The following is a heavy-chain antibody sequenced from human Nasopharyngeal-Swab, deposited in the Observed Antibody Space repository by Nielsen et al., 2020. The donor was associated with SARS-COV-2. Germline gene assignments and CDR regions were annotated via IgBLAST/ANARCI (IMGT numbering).Heavy chain of an antibody. V-gene: IGHV7-4-1*02. CDR1: GYTFTSYA. CDR3: ASLLSYYSSGPQGY. Sequence: ASVKVSCKASGYTFTSYAMHWVRQAPGQGLAWMGWINTTTGNPTYAQGFTGRFVFSLDTSVSTAYLQISSLKASDTTVYYCASLLSYYSSGPQGYWGQGTLVTVSS. CDR2: INTTTGNP. D-gene: IGHD3-22*01. J-gene: IGHJ4*02.